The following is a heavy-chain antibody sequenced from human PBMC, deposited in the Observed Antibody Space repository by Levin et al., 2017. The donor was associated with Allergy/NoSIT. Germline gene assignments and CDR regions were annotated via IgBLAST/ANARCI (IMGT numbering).Heavy chain of an antibody. CDR3: ANYNWNYANDY. CDR1: GFTFSSFA. V-gene: IGHV3-23*01. D-gene: IGHD1-7*01. J-gene: IGHJ4*02. CDR2: INTSGGRT. Sequence: PGGSLRLSCAASGFTFSSFAMSWVRQAPGKGLEWVSGINTSGGRTYYADSVQGRFTISRDNSKNTLYLQMNSLRAEDTAVYYCANYNWNYANDYWGQGTLVTVSS.